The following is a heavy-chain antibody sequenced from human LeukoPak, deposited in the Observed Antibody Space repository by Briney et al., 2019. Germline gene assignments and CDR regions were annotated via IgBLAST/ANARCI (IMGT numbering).Heavy chain of an antibody. J-gene: IGHJ4*02. CDR2: INHSGST. V-gene: IGHV4-34*01. CDR3: ARGSDYDFWSGYYRGYYFDY. Sequence: SETLSLTCAVYGGSFSGYYWSWIRQPPGKGLEWIGEINHSGSTNYNPSLKSRVTISVDTSKNQFSLKLSSVTAADTAVYYCARGSDYDFWSGYYRGYYFDYWGQGTLVTVSS. CDR1: GGSFSGYY. D-gene: IGHD3-3*01.